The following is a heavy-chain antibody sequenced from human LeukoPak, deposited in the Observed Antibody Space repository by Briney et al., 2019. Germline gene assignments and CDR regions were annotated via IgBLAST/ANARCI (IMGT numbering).Heavy chain of an antibody. CDR2: IYYSGST. CDR3: AREDGFGELLLV. CDR1: GGSISSGDYY. J-gene: IGHJ4*02. D-gene: IGHD3-10*01. V-gene: IGHV4-30-4*01. Sequence: SETLSLTCTVSGGSISSGDYYWSWIRQPPGKGLEWIGYIYYSGSTYYNPSLKSRVTISVDTSKNQFSLKLSSVTAADTAVYYCAREDGFGELLLVWGQGTLVTVSS.